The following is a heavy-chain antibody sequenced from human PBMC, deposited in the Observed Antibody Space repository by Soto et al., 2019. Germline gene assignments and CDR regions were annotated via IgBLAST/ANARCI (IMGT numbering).Heavy chain of an antibody. CDR3: ARDGGSSAYEPSHFFDS. Sequence: QVRLDQSGAEMKKPGSSVKVSCRSSGGTFSTYSFSWVRQAPGQGLALMGGIIPVFGSAKYAQSSQGRVTITADESTSTVFLELTSLTFEDTAIYYCARDGGSSAYEPSHFFDSWGQGTLVTVSS. V-gene: IGHV1-69*01. CDR2: IIPVFGSA. D-gene: IGHD5-12*01. J-gene: IGHJ4*02. CDR1: GGTFSTYS.